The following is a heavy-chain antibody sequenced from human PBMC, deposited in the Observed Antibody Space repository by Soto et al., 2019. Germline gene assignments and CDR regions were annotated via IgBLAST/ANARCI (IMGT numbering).Heavy chain of an antibody. V-gene: IGHV3-30*18. CDR1: EFVFTNFA. CDR3: TKGGHKPTGAAFYI. CDR2: ISFDGTNK. J-gene: IGHJ3*02. D-gene: IGHD3-10*01. Sequence: QVQLVESGGGVVQPGRSLRLSCTASEFVFTNFAMHWVRQAPGKGLEWVASISFDGTNKYYADSVRGRFTISRDNSKNTLYLQMDSVRVEDTTVYYCTKGGHKPTGAAFYIWGQGTMVTVSS.